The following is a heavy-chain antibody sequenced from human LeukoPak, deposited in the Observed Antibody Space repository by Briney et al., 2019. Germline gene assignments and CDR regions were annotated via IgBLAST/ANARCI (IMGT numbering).Heavy chain of an antibody. CDR1: EFTFSNHF. J-gene: IGHJ4*02. Sequence: GGSLRLSCAASEFTFSNHFMNWVRQAPGKGLEWVSGISSSGRTTYNADPVKGRLTISRDNSRNTLYLQMISLRAEDTAVYYCAKDKSSSSGWYYFDYWGQGTRVSVSS. V-gene: IGHV3-23*01. CDR3: AKDKSSSSGWYYFDY. CDR2: ISSSGRTT. D-gene: IGHD6-19*01.